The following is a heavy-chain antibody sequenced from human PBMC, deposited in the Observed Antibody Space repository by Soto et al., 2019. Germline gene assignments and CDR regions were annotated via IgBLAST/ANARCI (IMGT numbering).Heavy chain of an antibody. CDR3: ARDGEMVAHDAFDI. CDR2: IYSGGST. CDR1: GFTVSSNY. Sequence: EVQLVESGGGLVQPGGSLRLSCAASGFTVSSNYMSWVRQAPGKGLEWVSVIYSGGSTYYADSVKGRFTISRDNSKNTLYLQMNSLRAEDTAVYYCARDGEMVAHDAFDIWGQGTMVTVSS. D-gene: IGHD2-8*01. J-gene: IGHJ3*02. V-gene: IGHV3-66*01.